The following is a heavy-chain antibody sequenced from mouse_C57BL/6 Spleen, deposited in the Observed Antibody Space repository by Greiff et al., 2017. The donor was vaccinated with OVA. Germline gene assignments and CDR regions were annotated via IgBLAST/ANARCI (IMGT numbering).Heavy chain of an antibody. CDR1: GYTFTSYW. V-gene: IGHV1-74*01. J-gene: IGHJ4*01. D-gene: IGHD2-3*01. Sequence: QVQLQQPGAELVKPGASVKVSCKASGYTFTSYWMHWVKQRPGQGLEWIGRIHPSASGTNYNQKFKGKATLTVDKSSSTAYMQLSSLTDEDSAVYYCAIVDGYQDMDYWGQGTSVTVSS. CDR2: IHPSASGT. CDR3: AIVDGYQDMDY.